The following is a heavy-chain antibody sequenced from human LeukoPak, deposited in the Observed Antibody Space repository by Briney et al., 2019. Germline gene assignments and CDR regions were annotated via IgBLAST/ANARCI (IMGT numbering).Heavy chain of an antibody. Sequence: PGGSLRLSCAASGFTFSSYSMNWVRQAPGKGLEWVSSISSSSSYIYYADSVKGRFTISRDNAKNSLYLQMNSLRAEDTAVYYCARDTPTYDYGDLRLDYWGQGTLVTVSS. CDR2: ISSSSSYI. D-gene: IGHD4-17*01. CDR1: GFTFSSYS. V-gene: IGHV3-21*01. CDR3: ARDTPTYDYGDLRLDY. J-gene: IGHJ4*02.